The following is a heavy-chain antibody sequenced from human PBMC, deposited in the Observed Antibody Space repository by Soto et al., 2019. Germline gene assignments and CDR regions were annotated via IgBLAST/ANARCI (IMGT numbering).Heavy chain of an antibody. CDR2: IDPRDPNT. CDR3: ARLQAAAGDNDLTFDY. J-gene: IGHJ4*02. Sequence: EVQLVQSGAEVKKPGESLRISCKGSGHGFTTYGISWVGRVPGKARGGRGRIDPRDPNTNYSPSFQGHVTISADKSISTAYLQWSSLKASDTAMYYCARLQAAAGDNDLTFDYWGQGTLVTVSS. CDR1: GHGFTTYG. V-gene: IGHV5-10-1*01. D-gene: IGHD6-13*01.